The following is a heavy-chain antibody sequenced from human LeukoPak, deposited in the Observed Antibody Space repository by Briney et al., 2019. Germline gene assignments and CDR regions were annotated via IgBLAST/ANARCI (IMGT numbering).Heavy chain of an antibody. Sequence: SETLSLTCAVYGGSFSGYYWSWIRQPPGKGLEWIGEINHSGSTNYNPSLKSRVTISVDTSKNQFSLQLNSVTPEDTAVYYCARGRGDPHESPGQYYYYYYGMDVWGQGTTVTVSS. D-gene: IGHD3-10*01. CDR1: GGSFSGYY. J-gene: IGHJ6*02. CDR2: INHSGST. CDR3: ARGRGDPHESPGQYYYYYYGMDV. V-gene: IGHV4-34*01.